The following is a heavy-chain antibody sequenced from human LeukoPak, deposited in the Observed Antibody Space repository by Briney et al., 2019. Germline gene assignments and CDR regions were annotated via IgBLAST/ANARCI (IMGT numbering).Heavy chain of an antibody. CDR2: ISSSGTSI. J-gene: IGHJ4*02. V-gene: IGHV3-48*03. CDR1: GFTFSSYE. CDR3: ARDRPTYYYDSSGYFALDY. D-gene: IGHD3-22*01. Sequence: GGSLRLSCGASGFTFSSYEMNWVRQTPGKGLEWVSYISSSGTSIQYADSVKGRFTISRDNAKNSLYLQMNSLRAEDTAVYYCARDRPTYYYDSSGYFALDYWGQGTLVTVSS.